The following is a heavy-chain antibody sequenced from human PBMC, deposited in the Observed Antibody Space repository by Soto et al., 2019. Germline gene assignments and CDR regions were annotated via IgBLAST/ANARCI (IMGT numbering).Heavy chain of an antibody. Sequence: PGESLKISCKGSGYSFTKYWIAWLRQMPGKGLDWMGIMYPCDSDTRYSPSFQGQVTISAXXXIXXXYXQXXXLKASDTGMYFCARHDDSRGCYYLEYWGQGALVTASS. D-gene: IGHD3-22*01. CDR1: GYSFTKYW. V-gene: IGHV5-51*01. CDR2: MYPCDSDT. J-gene: IGHJ4*02. CDR3: ARHDDSRGCYYLEY.